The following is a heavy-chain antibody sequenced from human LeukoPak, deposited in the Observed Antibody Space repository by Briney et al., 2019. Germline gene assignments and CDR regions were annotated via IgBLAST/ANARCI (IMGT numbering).Heavy chain of an antibody. J-gene: IGHJ6*02. Sequence: SVKVSCKASGGTFSSYAISWVRQAPGQGLEWMGGIIPIFGTANYAQKFRGRVTITADESTSTAYMELSSLRSEDTAVYYCAREASTIFGVVIYGMDVWGQGTTVTVSS. CDR2: IIPIFGTA. V-gene: IGHV1-69*13. CDR1: GGTFSSYA. CDR3: AREASTIFGVVIYGMDV. D-gene: IGHD3-3*01.